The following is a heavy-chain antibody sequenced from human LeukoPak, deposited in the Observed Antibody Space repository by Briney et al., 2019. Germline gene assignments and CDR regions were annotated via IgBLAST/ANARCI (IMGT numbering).Heavy chain of an antibody. J-gene: IGHJ6*03. CDR1: GSTFSDYY. V-gene: IGHV3-11*04. CDR3: ARVIGVPYMDV. D-gene: IGHD1-1*01. CDR2: ISSSGSTI. Sequence: GGSLRLSCAASGSTFSDYYMSWLRQAPGKGLEWVSYISSSGSTIYYADSVKGRFTISRDNAKNSLYLQMNSLRAEDTAVYYCARVIGVPYMDVWGKGTTVTVSS.